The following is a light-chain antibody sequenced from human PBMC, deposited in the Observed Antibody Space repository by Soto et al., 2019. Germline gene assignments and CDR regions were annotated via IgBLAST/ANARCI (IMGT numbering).Light chain of an antibody. V-gene: IGLV1-40*01. Sequence: QSVPTQPPSVSGAPGQRVTISCTGTSSNIGAGYDVHWYQQLPGTAPKLLIYGNSNRPSGVPDRFSGSKSGTSVSLAITGLQAEDEADYYCQSYDNSLKIVVGGGTKLTVL. CDR1: SSNIGAGYD. J-gene: IGLJ3*02. CDR3: QSYDNSLKIV. CDR2: GNS.